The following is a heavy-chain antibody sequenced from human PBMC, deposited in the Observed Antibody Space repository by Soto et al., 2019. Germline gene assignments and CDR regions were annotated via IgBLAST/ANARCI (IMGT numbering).Heavy chain of an antibody. CDR2: IYHSGST. J-gene: IGHJ5*02. CDR3: ARRSITMVRGVIRSCWFDP. CDR1: SGSISSSNW. Sequence: PSETLSLTCAVSSGSISSSNWWSWVRQPPGKGLEWIGEIYHSGSTNYNPSLNSRVTISVDKSKNQFSLKLSSVTAADTAVYYCARRSITMVRGVIRSCWFDPWGQGTLVTVSS. V-gene: IGHV4-4*02. D-gene: IGHD3-10*01.